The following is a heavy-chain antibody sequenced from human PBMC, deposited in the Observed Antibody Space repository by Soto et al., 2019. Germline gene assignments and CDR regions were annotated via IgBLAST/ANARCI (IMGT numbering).Heavy chain of an antibody. Sequence: LRLSCEASRFRFSDYYMSWVRQAPGKGLEWVSFISSSGTTIYYADSVKGRFTISRDNAKNSLFLQMNSLRVEDTAVYYCASSEGNYYYYGMDVWGQGTTVTVSS. CDR3: ASSEGNYYYYGMDV. V-gene: IGHV3-11*01. CDR1: RFRFSDYY. J-gene: IGHJ6*02. CDR2: ISSSGTTI.